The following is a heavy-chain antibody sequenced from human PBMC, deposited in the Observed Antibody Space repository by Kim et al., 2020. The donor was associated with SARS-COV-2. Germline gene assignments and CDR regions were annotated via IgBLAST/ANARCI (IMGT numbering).Heavy chain of an antibody. J-gene: IGHJ4*02. Sequence: SETLSLTCAVYGGSFSGYYWSWIRQPPGKGLEWIGEINHSGSTNYNPSLKSRVTISVDTSKNQFSLKLSSVTAADTAVYYCARRKRYDSSGYYRTVYYFDYWGQGTLVTVSS. CDR1: GGSFSGYY. D-gene: IGHD3-22*01. CDR3: ARRKRYDSSGYYRTVYYFDY. V-gene: IGHV4-34*01. CDR2: INHSGST.